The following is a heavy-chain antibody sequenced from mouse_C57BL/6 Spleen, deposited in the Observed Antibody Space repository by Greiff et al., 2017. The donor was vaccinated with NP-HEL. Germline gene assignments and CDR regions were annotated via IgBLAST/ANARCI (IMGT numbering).Heavy chain of an antibody. J-gene: IGHJ4*01. Sequence: EVQGVESGGDLVKPGGSLKLSCAASGFTFSSYGMSWVRQTPDKRLEWVATISSGGSYTYYPDSVKGRFTISRDNAKNTLYLQMSSLKSEDTAMYYCARQGGVVAPYYAMDYWGQGTSVTVSS. CDR3: ARQGGVVAPYYAMDY. CDR2: ISSGGSYT. V-gene: IGHV5-6*01. D-gene: IGHD1-1*01. CDR1: GFTFSSYG.